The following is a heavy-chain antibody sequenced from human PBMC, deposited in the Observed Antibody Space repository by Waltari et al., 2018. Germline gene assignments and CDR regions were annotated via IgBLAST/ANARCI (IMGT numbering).Heavy chain of an antibody. J-gene: IGHJ3*02. Sequence: QVQLVQSGAEVKKPGASVKVSCKASGYTFTSYDINWVRPATGQGLEWMGWMNPNSGNTGYAQKFQGRVTITRNTSISTAYMELSSLRSEDTAVYYCARGLVLYSSGTDAFDIWGQGTMVTVSS. D-gene: IGHD6-19*01. CDR1: GYTFTSYD. CDR3: ARGLVLYSSGTDAFDI. CDR2: MNPNSGNT. V-gene: IGHV1-8*03.